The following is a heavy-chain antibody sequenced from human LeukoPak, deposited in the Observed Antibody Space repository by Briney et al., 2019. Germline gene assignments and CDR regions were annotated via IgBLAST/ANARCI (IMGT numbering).Heavy chain of an antibody. CDR2: TYSRSKCYI. V-gene: IGHV6-1*01. J-gene: IGHJ5*02. CDR1: GDSVSSNSVA. CDR3: ARGVNWFDP. Sequence: SQTLSLTSAISGDSVSSNSVARNWIRHSPPRGLEWLGRTYSRSKCYIEYALYVKSRITIPPDTSKNQFSLQLNSVTPEDTAVYYCARGVNWFDPWGQGTLVTVSS.